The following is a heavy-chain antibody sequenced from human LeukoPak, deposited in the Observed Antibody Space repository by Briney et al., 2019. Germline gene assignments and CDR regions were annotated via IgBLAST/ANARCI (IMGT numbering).Heavy chain of an antibody. D-gene: IGHD6-13*01. CDR3: ARHSHSSSWYGHLDVFDI. CDR1: GGSISSGGYY. Sequence: SETLSLTCTVSGGSISSGGYYWSWIRQHPGKGLEWIGYIYYSGSTYYNPSLKSRVTISVDTSKNQFSLKLNSVTAADTAVYYCARHSHSSSWYGHLDVFDIWGQGTMVTVSS. V-gene: IGHV4-31*03. CDR2: IYYSGST. J-gene: IGHJ3*02.